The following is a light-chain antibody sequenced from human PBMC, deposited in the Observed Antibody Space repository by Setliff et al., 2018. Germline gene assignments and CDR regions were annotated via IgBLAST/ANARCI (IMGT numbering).Light chain of an antibody. CDR1: SSDVGGYNY. Sequence: QSALTQSPSASGSPGQSVTISCTGTSSDVGGYNYVSWYQQQPGKAPKLMVYEVNKRPSGVPDRFSGSKSGNTASLTVSGLQAEDEADYYCSSYAGSNIWGYVFGTGTKVTVL. CDR2: EVN. J-gene: IGLJ1*01. CDR3: SSYAGSNIWGYV. V-gene: IGLV2-8*01.